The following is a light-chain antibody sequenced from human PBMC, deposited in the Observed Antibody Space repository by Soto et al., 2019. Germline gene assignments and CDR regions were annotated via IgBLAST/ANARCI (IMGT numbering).Light chain of an antibody. J-gene: IGLJ1*01. CDR2: EVS. CDR3: SSYAGSNNFV. Sequence: QSVLTQPPSASGSPGQSVTISCTGTSSDVGGYNYVSWYQQHPGKAPKLMIYEVSKRPSGVPDRFSGSTSGNTASLTVSGLQAEDEAAYYCSSYAGSNNFVFGTGTKLTVL. V-gene: IGLV2-8*01. CDR1: SSDVGGYNY.